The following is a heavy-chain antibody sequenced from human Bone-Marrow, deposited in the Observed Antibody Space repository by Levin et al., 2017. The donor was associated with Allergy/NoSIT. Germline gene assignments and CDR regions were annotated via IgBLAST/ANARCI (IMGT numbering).Heavy chain of an antibody. CDR1: GFMFSDYG. Sequence: GGSLRLSCEASGFMFSDYGMNWVRQAPGKGLEWVSGISGTGESTQYADSVKGRFAISRANPRNPLNLQMNSIRVEDTAVYFWVRGHSGWFQEEDYWGQGSLVTVSS. D-gene: IGHD6-19*01. V-gene: IGHV3-23*01. CDR3: VRGHSGWFQEEDY. J-gene: IGHJ4*02. CDR2: ISGTGEST.